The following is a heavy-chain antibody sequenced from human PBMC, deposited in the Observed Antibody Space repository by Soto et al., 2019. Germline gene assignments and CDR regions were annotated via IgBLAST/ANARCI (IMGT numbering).Heavy chain of an antibody. CDR1: GDSVSSNSAA. Sequence: PSQTLSLTCAISGDSVSSNSAAWNWIRQSPSRGLEWLGRTYYRSKWYNDYAVSVKSRITINPDTSKNQFSLQLNSVTPEDTAVYYCARDQVSKLYSSSSGKWFDPWGQGTLVTVSS. CDR3: ARDQVSKLYSSSSGKWFDP. CDR2: TYYRSKWYN. D-gene: IGHD6-6*01. J-gene: IGHJ5*02. V-gene: IGHV6-1*01.